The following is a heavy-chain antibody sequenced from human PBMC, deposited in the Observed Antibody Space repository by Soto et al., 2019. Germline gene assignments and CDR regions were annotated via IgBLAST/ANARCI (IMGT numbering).Heavy chain of an antibody. CDR1: GYTFTNYD. CDR3: ARGPPGFGETIA. Sequence: QVQLVQSGAEVKKPGASVKVSCQASGYTFTNYDINWVRRATGQGLEWMGWMNPNSGDADYAQKFQGRVTMTRNTSISTAYMELSSLRSDDTAVYYCARGPPGFGETIAWGQGTLVTVSS. V-gene: IGHV1-8*01. D-gene: IGHD3-10*01. CDR2: MNPNSGDA. J-gene: IGHJ5*02.